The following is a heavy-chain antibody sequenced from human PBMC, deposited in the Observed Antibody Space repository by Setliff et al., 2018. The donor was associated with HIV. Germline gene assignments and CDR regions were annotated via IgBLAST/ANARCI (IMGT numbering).Heavy chain of an antibody. CDR2: INHSGST. CDR1: GGSLSGYY. Sequence: SETLSLTCAVYGGSLSGYYWTWIRQPPGKGLEWIGEINHSGSTNYNPSLKSRVTISIDTSKNQFSLKLSSVTAADTAMYYCARGRMATVGETGYYGIDVWGPGTTVTVSS. V-gene: IGHV4-34*01. CDR3: ARGRMATVGETGYYGIDV. J-gene: IGHJ6*02. D-gene: IGHD1-26*01.